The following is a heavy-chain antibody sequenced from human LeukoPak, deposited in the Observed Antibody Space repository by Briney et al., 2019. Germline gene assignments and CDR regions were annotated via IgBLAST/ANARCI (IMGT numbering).Heavy chain of an antibody. Sequence: PGGSLRLSCAASGFTFSSYGMHWVRQAPGKGPEWVTFIRYDGSDKNYADSVKGRFTISRDNSKNTLYLQMNSLRAEDTAVYYCAKGGSGSYLDVFDIWGQGTMVTVSS. J-gene: IGHJ3*02. CDR2: IRYDGSDK. CDR3: AKGGSGSYLDVFDI. CDR1: GFTFSSYG. V-gene: IGHV3-30*02. D-gene: IGHD1-26*01.